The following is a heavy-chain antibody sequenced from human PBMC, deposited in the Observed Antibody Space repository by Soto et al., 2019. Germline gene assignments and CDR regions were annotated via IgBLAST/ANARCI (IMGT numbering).Heavy chain of an antibody. CDR1: GYTFTNFG. CDR3: ARDGYSGDYPRPYYFDY. Sequence: ASVKVSCKASGYTFTNFGITWVRQAPGQGLEWMGWSSGYNGNTNYAQKLQGRVTMTTDTSTSTAYMELRSLTSDDTAVYSCARDGYSGDYPRPYYFDYWGRGTLVTVSS. V-gene: IGHV1-18*04. CDR2: SSGYNGNT. D-gene: IGHD5-12*01. J-gene: IGHJ4*02.